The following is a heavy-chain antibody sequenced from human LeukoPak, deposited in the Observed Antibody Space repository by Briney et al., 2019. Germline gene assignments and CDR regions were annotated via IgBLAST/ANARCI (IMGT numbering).Heavy chain of an antibody. CDR3: AREYSSSSRFDP. Sequence: SETLSLTCTVSGGSISPYYWSWIRQPPGKGLEWIGHSGDTDYNPSLKSRVTMSVDTSIKQFSLKMSSVTAAATAVYYCAREYSSSSRFDPWGQGTLVTVSS. D-gene: IGHD6-6*01. CDR2: SGDT. J-gene: IGHJ5*02. CDR1: GGSISPYY. V-gene: IGHV4-59*12.